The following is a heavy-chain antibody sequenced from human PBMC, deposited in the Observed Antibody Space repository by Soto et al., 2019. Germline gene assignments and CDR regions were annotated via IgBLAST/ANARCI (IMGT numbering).Heavy chain of an antibody. CDR1: GYSFTSYW. CDR2: IYPGDPDT. V-gene: IGHV5-51*01. J-gene: IGHJ4*02. D-gene: IGHD3-22*01. CDR3: ARHLRKRTYYYDSSGYYRQRYFDY. Sequence: GESLKISCKGSGYSFTSYWIGWVRQMPGKGLEWMGIIYPGDPDTRYSPSFQGQVTISADKSISTAYLQWSSLKASDTAMYYCARHLRKRTYYYDSSGYYRQRYFDYWGQGTLVTVSS.